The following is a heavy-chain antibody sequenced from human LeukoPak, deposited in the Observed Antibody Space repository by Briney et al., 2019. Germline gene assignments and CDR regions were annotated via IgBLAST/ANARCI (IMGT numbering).Heavy chain of an antibody. Sequence: ASVKVSCKASGYTFTSYYMHWVRQAPEQGLEGRGIINPSGGSTSYAQKFQGRVTMTRDTSTSTVYMELSSLRSEDTAVYYCAREIVGATRYFDYWGQGTLVTVSS. D-gene: IGHD1-26*01. CDR3: AREIVGATRYFDY. CDR1: GYTFTSYY. CDR2: INPSGGST. J-gene: IGHJ4*02. V-gene: IGHV1-46*03.